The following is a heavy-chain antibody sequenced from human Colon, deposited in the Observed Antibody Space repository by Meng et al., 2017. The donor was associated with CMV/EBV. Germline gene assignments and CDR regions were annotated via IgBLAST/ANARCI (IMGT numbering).Heavy chain of an antibody. V-gene: IGHV3-48*03. D-gene: IGHD6-13*01. Sequence: GESLKISCVASGFNFSSYEMTWVRQAPGQGLQWISYITGSGSALYYADSVKGRFTISRDNAKKSLYLQMNSLRAEDTAIYYCVRVPQSYSDTLLWGQGTLVTVSS. CDR3: VRVPQSYSDTLL. J-gene: IGHJ4*02. CDR2: ITGSGSAL. CDR1: GFNFSSYE.